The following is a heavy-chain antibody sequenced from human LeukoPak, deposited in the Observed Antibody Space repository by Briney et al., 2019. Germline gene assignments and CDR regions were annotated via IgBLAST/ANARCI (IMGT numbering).Heavy chain of an antibody. V-gene: IGHV3-64*02. CDR1: GFSFRGYG. CDR3: ARGRGGPPLDY. CDR2: ISADGGTT. Sequence: GGSLRLSCAASGFSFRGYGMHWVRQAPGKGLEYVSAISADGGTTYYADSVKDRFIISRDNSKNTLYLQMGSLRNEDMAVYYCARGRGGPPLDYWGQGALVTVSS. J-gene: IGHJ4*02.